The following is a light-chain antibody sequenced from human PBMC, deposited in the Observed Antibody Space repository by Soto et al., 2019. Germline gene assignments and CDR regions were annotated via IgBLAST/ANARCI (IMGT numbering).Light chain of an antibody. CDR3: STHTDKTYI. J-gene: IGLJ1*01. V-gene: IGLV2-14*01. CDR2: EVS. Sequence: QSVLTQPDSVTGTPGQSITISCTTSNXDVDAYKYISWYRQHPGEAPKIIIYEVSNRPSGISNRFSGSKSGNTASLTISGLQTDDEAEYFCSTHTDKTYIFGSGTKV. CDR1: NXDVDAYKY.